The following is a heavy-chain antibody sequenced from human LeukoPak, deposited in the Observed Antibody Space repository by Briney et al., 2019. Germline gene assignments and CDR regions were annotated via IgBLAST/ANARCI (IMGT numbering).Heavy chain of an antibody. Sequence: PSETLSLTCAVSDSSISSTSYWGWIRQPPGKGLEWIGSIYHSGGAVYNPSLKSRVTISVDTSKKQFPLKLTSVTAADTAVYYCARNDRSGYFDYWGQGTLVTVSS. CDR2: IYHSGGA. D-gene: IGHD3-22*01. V-gene: IGHV4-38-2*01. CDR3: ARNDRSGYFDY. J-gene: IGHJ4*02. CDR1: DSSISSTSY.